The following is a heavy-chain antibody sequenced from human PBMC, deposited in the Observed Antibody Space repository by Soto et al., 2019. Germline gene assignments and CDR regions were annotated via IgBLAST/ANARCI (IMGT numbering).Heavy chain of an antibody. J-gene: IGHJ5*02. Sequence: QVKLVESGGGVVQPGRSRRLSCVTSGFTFRSDGMHWVRQSPGKGLEWVAVIKSDGTTADYIESVKGRFVISRDNSKKTVYLQMNNLRPEDTGIYYCAKPRSSLEWPPFDPWGQGTLVTVSS. CDR1: GFTFRSDG. CDR3: AKPRSSLEWPPFDP. D-gene: IGHD3-3*01. V-gene: IGHV3-33*03. CDR2: IKSDGTTA.